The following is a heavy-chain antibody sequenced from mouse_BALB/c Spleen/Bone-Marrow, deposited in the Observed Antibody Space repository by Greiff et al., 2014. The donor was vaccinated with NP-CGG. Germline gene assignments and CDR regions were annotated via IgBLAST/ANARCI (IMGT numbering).Heavy chain of an antibody. V-gene: IGHV5-17*02. J-gene: IGHJ4*01. CDR2: ISSGSSTI. CDR3: AAITTVVARYAMDY. D-gene: IGHD1-1*01. CDR1: GFTFSSFG. Sequence: EVKLVESGGGLVQPGGSRKLSCAASGFTFSSFGMHWVRRAPEKGLEWVACISSGSSTIYYADTVKGRFTISRDNPKNTLFLQMTSLRSEDTAMYYCAAITTVVARYAMDYWGQGTSVTVSS.